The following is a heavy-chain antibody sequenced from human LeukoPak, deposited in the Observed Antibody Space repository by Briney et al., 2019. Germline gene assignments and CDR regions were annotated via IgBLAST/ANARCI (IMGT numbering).Heavy chain of an antibody. Sequence: GGSLRLSCAASGFTFSSYSMNWVRQAPGKGLEWVSSISSSSSYIYYADSVKGRFTISRDNAKNSLYLQMNSLRAEDTAVYYCARDKIVSGIDYWGQGTLVTVSS. CDR1: GFTFSSYS. J-gene: IGHJ4*02. D-gene: IGHD6-19*01. CDR2: ISSSSSYI. V-gene: IGHV3-21*01. CDR3: ARDKIVSGIDY.